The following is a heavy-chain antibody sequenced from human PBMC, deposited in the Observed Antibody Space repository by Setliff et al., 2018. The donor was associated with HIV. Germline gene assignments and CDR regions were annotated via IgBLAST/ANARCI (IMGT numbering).Heavy chain of an antibody. J-gene: IGHJ6*02. Sequence: GGSVRLSCAASGFTFRNYDMNWVRQAPGKGLEWVSFISVSGFTIHYADSVQGRFTISRDNARNSLSLQLNSLRADDTAVYYCARILDMSSRTRTLYHAMDVWGRGTTVTVSS. CDR3: ARILDMSSRTRTLYHAMDV. D-gene: IGHD3-10*01. CDR1: GFTFRNYD. CDR2: ISVSGFTI. V-gene: IGHV3-48*03.